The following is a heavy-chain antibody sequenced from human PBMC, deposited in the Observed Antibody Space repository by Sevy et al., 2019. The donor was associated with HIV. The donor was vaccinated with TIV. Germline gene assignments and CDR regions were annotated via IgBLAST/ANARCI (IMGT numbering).Heavy chain of an antibody. CDR2: IPYEGTET. CDR1: GFAFSSHA. CDR3: ARDVGYSIKWYPLY. J-gene: IGHJ4*01. V-gene: IGHV3-30-3*01. D-gene: IGHD3-3*02. Sequence: EGSLRLSCAASGFAFSSHAMHWVHQAPGKALEWVAVIPYEGTETFYAASVEGRFTISRDNSKNMLSLQINSLRPEDTAVYYCARDVGYSIKWYPLYWGHGTLVTVSS.